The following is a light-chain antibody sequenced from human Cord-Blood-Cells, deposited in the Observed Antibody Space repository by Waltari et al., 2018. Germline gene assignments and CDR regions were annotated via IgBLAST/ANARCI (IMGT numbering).Light chain of an antibody. J-gene: IGKJ5*01. CDR2: DAS. Sequence: EIVLPQSQATLSLSPGERATLSCRASQSVSSYLAWYQQKPGQAPRLLIYDASNRATGIPARFSGSGSGTDFTLTISSLEPEDFAVYYCQQRSNWPITFGQGTRLEIK. V-gene: IGKV3-11*01. CDR3: QQRSNWPIT. CDR1: QSVSSY.